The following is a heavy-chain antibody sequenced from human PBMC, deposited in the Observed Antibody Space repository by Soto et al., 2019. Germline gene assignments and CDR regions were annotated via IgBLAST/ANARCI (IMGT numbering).Heavy chain of an antibody. Sequence: EVQLLESGGGLVQPGGSLRLSCAASGFTFSSYAMSWVRQAPGKGLEWVSAISGSGGSTYYADSVKGRFTISRDNSKNTLYLQMNSLRAEDTAVYYCAKVPHDLLRFLERLNPYYYYYGMDVWGQGTTVTVSS. CDR1: GFTFSSYA. CDR2: ISGSGGST. V-gene: IGHV3-23*01. CDR3: AKVPHDLLRFLERLNPYYYYYGMDV. J-gene: IGHJ6*02. D-gene: IGHD3-3*01.